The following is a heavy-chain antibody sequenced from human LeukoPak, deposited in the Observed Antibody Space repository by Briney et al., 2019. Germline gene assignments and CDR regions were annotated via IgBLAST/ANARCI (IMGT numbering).Heavy chain of an antibody. V-gene: IGHV1-2*02. CDR3: ARGRDLDCGSASCSMFDY. J-gene: IGHJ4*02. CDR1: GYTFTGYY. CDR2: INPNNGGT. Sequence: ASVKVSCKTSGYTFTGYYIHWVRQAPGQGLEWLGWINPNNGGTRYAQNFQGRVTMTRDTSIDTAYMELSSPTSDDTAVYYCARGRDLDCGSASCSMFDYWGQGTLVTVSS. D-gene: IGHD2-2*01.